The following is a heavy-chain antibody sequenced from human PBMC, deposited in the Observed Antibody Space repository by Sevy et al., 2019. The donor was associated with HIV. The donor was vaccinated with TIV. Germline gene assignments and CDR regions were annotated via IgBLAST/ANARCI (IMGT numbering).Heavy chain of an antibody. D-gene: IGHD3-10*01. CDR1: GYTFTSYY. V-gene: IGHV1-46*01. Sequence: PSVKVSCKASGYTFTSYYMHWVRQAPGQGLEWMGIINPSGGSTSYAQKFQGRVTMTRDTSTSTVYMELSSLRSEDTAMYYCARDSSPYYYGSGRGAFDIWGQGTMVTVSS. CDR3: ARDSSPYYYGSGRGAFDI. CDR2: INPSGGST. J-gene: IGHJ3*02.